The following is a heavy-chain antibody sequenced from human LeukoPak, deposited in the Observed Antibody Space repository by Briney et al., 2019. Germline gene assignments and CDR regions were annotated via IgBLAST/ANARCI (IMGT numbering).Heavy chain of an antibody. CDR3: VRRDNTGWYYFDY. CDR1: GVSINSHY. Sequence: SDTLSLTCTVSGVSINSHYWSWIRQSPGKGLEWIGDIHYDSSTKYNGYLKSRVTISVDTAKNHLSLRLSSVLAADTAIYYCVRRDNTGWYYFDYWGRGIVVTVSS. J-gene: IGHJ4*02. CDR2: IHYDSST. V-gene: IGHV4-59*08. D-gene: IGHD6-19*01.